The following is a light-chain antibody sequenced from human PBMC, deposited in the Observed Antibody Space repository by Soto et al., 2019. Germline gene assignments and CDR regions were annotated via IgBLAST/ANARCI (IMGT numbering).Light chain of an antibody. V-gene: IGKV3-15*01. CDR3: QHYSTWLWT. CDR2: GAS. Sequence: EIVMTQSPATLSVSPGERATLSCRASQSVSSKLAWYQQKPGQGPRRLIYGASTTATGIPARFSGSGSGTEFTLTISSLQSEDFAVYYCQHYSTWLWTFGQGTKVEIK. CDR1: QSVSSK. J-gene: IGKJ1*01.